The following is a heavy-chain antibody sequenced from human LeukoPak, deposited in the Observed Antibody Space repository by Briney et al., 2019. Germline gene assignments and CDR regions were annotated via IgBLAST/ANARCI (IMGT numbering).Heavy chain of an antibody. V-gene: IGHV3-48*01. D-gene: IGHD5-24*01. CDR1: GFTFSDYS. Sequence: GGSLRLSCAASGFTFSDYSMNWVRQAPGKGLEWISYIGIDSGNTNYADSVKGRFTISGDQAKNSLYLQMNSLRVEDTAVYYCARDYKYAFDNWGQGTLVTVSS. J-gene: IGHJ4*02. CDR2: IGIDSGNT. CDR3: ARDYKYAFDN.